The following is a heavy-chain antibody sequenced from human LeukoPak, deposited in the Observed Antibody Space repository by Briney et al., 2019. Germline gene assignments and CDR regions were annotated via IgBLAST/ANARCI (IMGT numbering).Heavy chain of an antibody. D-gene: IGHD3-22*01. CDR2: ISYDGSNK. Sequence: PGGSLRLSCAASGFTFSSYAMHWVRQAPGKGLEWVAVISYDGSNKHYADSVKGRFTISRDNSKNTLYLQMNSLRAEDTAVYYCARDSYYYDSSGYYYWGQGTLVTVSS. CDR1: GFTFSSYA. J-gene: IGHJ4*02. CDR3: ARDSYYYDSSGYYY. V-gene: IGHV3-30-3*01.